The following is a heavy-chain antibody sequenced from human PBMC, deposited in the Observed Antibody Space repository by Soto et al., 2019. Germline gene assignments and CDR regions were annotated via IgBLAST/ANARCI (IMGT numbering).Heavy chain of an antibody. J-gene: IGHJ4*02. CDR3: ARQGDTAMAPYYFDY. Sequence: SSETLSLTCTVSGGSISSSSYYWGWIRQPPGKGLEWIGSIHCSGSTYYNPSLKSRVTISVDTSKNQFSLKLSSVTAADTAVYYCARQGDTAMAPYYFDYWGQGTRSTGSA. CDR1: GGSISSSSYY. D-gene: IGHD5-18*01. V-gene: IGHV4-39*01. CDR2: IHCSGST.